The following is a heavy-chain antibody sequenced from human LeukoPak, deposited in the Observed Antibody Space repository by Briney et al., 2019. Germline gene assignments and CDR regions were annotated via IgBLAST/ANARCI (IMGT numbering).Heavy chain of an antibody. Sequence: GGSLRLSCAASGFTFSRYWVHWVRQAPGKGLVWVSRINTDGSTTSYADSVRGRFTISRDNAENTVYLQMNSLGAEDTALYFCARVNTGNWYFDLWGRGTLVTVSS. CDR2: INTDGSTT. J-gene: IGHJ2*01. V-gene: IGHV3-74*01. D-gene: IGHD3-10*01. CDR1: GFTFSRYW. CDR3: ARVNTGNWYFDL.